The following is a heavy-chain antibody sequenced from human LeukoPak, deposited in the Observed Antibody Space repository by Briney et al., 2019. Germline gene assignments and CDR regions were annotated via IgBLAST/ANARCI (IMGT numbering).Heavy chain of an antibody. CDR1: GFTFSSYA. J-gene: IGHJ4*02. CDR3: ANYRSGSSPFDY. D-gene: IGHD3-10*01. V-gene: IGHV3-23*01. CDR2: ISGSGGST. Sequence: GGALSLSCAAAGFTFSSYAMSWVRQAPGKGLEWVSAISGSGGSTYYADSVKGRFTISRDNSKNTLYLQMNSLRAEDTAVYYCANYRSGSSPFDYWGQGTLVTVSS.